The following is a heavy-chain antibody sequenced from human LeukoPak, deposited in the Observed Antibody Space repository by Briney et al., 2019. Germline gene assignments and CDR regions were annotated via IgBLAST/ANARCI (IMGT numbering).Heavy chain of an antibody. Sequence: GRSLRLSCAASGFTFSSYGMHWVRQAPGKGLEWVAVIWCDGSNKYYADSVKGRFTISRDNSKNTLYLQMNSLRAEDTAVYYCAREQRVAGTVDYWGQGTLVTVSS. CDR2: IWCDGSNK. CDR1: GFTFSSYG. D-gene: IGHD6-19*01. CDR3: AREQRVAGTVDY. V-gene: IGHV3-33*01. J-gene: IGHJ4*02.